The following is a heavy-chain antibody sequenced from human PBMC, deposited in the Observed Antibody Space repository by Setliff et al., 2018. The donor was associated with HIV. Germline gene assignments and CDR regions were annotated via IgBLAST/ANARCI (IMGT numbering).Heavy chain of an antibody. V-gene: IGHV4-61*02. CDR3: ARGSYTVRIDY. Sequence: KASETPSLTCTVSGGSITSGSYYWSWIRQPAGKGLEWIGRIYSNGRTTHNPSLKSRVTISRDTSENQFSLRLSSVTAADTAVYYCARGSYTVRIDYWGQGTRVTVSS. D-gene: IGHD3-10*01. J-gene: IGHJ4*02. CDR1: GGSITSGSYY. CDR2: IYSNGRT.